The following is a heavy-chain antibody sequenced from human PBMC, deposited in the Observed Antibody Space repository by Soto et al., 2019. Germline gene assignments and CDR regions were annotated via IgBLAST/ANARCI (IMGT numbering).Heavy chain of an antibody. J-gene: IGHJ4*02. CDR3: ARSTYYYDSSGFEIDY. D-gene: IGHD3-22*01. CDR2: IDWDDDK. Sequence: VSGPTLVNPTQTLTLTCTFSGFSLSTSGMRVSWIRQPPGKALEWLARIDWDDDKFYSTSLKTRLTISKDTSKNQVVLTMTNMDPVDTATYYCARSTYYYDSSGFEIDYWGQGTLVTVSS. CDR1: GFSLSTSGMR. V-gene: IGHV2-70*04.